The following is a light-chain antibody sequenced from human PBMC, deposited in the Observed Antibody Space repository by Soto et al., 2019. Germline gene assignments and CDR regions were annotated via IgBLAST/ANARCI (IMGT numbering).Light chain of an antibody. CDR2: APS. CDR3: QQLNSYPLT. CDR1: QGISSY. V-gene: IGKV1-9*01. Sequence: QLTQSPSSLSASVGDRVTITCRASQGISSYFAWYQQKPGKAPKLLIYAPSTLQSGAPSGFSGSGSGPNFPLTSSTLQPEDFATYSCQQLNSYPLTFGGGTKVETK. J-gene: IGKJ4*01.